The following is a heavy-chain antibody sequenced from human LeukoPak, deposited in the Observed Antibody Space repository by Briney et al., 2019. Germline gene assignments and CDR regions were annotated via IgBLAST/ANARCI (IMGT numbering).Heavy chain of an antibody. Sequence: GGSLRLSCAVSGLTFSNFKMNWVRQAPGKGLEWVSYISSSSSTIYYADSVKGRFTISRDNAKNSLYLQMNSLRAEDTAVYYGARDPPVRFFASTVLPGGEEPLVPVSS. J-gene: IGHJ5*02. D-gene: IGHD3-3*01. CDR2: ISSSSSTI. V-gene: IGHV3-48*04. CDR1: GLTFSNFK. CDR3: ARDPPVRFFASTVLP.